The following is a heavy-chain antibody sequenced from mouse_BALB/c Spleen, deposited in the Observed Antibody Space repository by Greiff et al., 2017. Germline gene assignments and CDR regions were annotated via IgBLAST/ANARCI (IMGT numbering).Heavy chain of an antibody. CDR2: ISCYNGAT. J-gene: IGHJ4*01. D-gene: IGHD6-1*01. Sequence: LVKTGASVKISCKASGYSFTGYYMHWAKQSHGKSLEWIGYISCYNGATSYNQKFKGKATFTVDTSSSTAYMQFNSLTSEDSAVYYCARSASYYYAMDYWGQGTSVTVSS. V-gene: IGHV1S34*01. CDR3: ARSASYYYAMDY. CDR1: GYSFTGYY.